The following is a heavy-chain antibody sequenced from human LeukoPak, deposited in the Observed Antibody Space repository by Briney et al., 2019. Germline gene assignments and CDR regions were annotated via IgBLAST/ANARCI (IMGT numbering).Heavy chain of an antibody. Sequence: GGSLRLSCAASGFTFSSYWMSWVRQAPGKGLEWVANIKQDGSEKYYVDSVKGRFTISRDNAKNSLYLQMDSLRAEDTAVYYCAREMTMAYDSSGYSFDYWGQGTLVTVSS. D-gene: IGHD3-22*01. CDR2: IKQDGSEK. J-gene: IGHJ4*02. CDR1: GFTFSSYW. CDR3: AREMTMAYDSSGYSFDY. V-gene: IGHV3-7*01.